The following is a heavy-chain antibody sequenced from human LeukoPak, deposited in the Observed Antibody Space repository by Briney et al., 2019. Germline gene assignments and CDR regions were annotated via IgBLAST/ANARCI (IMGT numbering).Heavy chain of an antibody. V-gene: IGHV3-23*01. CDR2: ISGSGNHT. CDR1: GFTFSSYA. J-gene: IGHJ4*02. CDR3: VQSGPRGRLGY. Sequence: GGSLRLSCAASGFTFSSYAIHWVRQAPGKGLEWVSSISGSGNHTYYADSMKGRVTFSRDNSKNTLFLQMNSLRAEDTAIYYCVQSGPRGRLGYWGQGTLVTVSS.